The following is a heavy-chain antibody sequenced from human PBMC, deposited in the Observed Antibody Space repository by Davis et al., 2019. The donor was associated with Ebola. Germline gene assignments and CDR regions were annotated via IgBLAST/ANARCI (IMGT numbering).Heavy chain of an antibody. Sequence: SVKVSCKASGGTFSSYAISWVRQAPGQGLEWMGRIIPILGIANYAQKFQGRVTITADESTSTAYMELSSLRSEDTAVYYCARVLRSSYGMDVWGQGTTVTVSS. D-gene: IGHD3-3*01. J-gene: IGHJ6*02. CDR2: IIPILGIA. CDR1: GGTFSSYA. V-gene: IGHV1-69*04. CDR3: ARVLRSSYGMDV.